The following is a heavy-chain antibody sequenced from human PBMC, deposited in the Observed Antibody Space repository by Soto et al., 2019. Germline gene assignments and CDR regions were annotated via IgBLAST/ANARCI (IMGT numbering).Heavy chain of an antibody. CDR2: IIPIFGTA. D-gene: IGHD3-22*01. V-gene: IGHV1-69*13. CDR3: ARVSAYYYDSSGYYRDKSWFDP. CDR1: GGTFSSYA. Sequence: EASVKVSCKASGGTFSSYATSWVRPAPGQGLEWMGGIIPIFGTANYAQKFQGRVTITADESTSTAYMELSSLRSEDTAVYYCARVSAYYYDSSGYYRDKSWFDPWGQGTLVTVSS. J-gene: IGHJ5*02.